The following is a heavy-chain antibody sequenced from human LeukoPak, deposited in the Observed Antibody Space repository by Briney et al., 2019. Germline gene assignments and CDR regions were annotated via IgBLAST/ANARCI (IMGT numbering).Heavy chain of an antibody. CDR2: IYPGDSDT. V-gene: IGHV5-51*01. Sequence: GASLQISCKGSGYSFTSYWIGWVRQLPGKGLEWMGIIYPGDSDTRYSPSFQGQVTISADKSISTAYLQWSSLKASDTAMYYCARHGGTLRWASEGTFDIWGQGTMVTVSS. D-gene: IGHD4-23*01. J-gene: IGHJ3*02. CDR3: ARHGGTLRWASEGTFDI. CDR1: GYSFTSYW.